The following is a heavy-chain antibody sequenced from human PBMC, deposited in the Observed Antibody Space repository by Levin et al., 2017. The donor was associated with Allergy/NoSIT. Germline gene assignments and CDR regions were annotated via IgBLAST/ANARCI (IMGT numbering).Heavy chain of an antibody. CDR2: INHSGST. D-gene: IGHD5-18*01. J-gene: IGHJ4*02. V-gene: IGHV4-34*01. Sequence: SETLSLTCAVYGGSFSGYYWSWIRQPPGKGLEWIGEINHSGSTNYNPSLKSRVTISVDTSKNQFSLKLSSVTAADTAVYYCARAPRGYSYGRRPIDYWGQGTLVTVSS. CDR1: GGSFSGYY. CDR3: ARAPRGYSYGRRPIDY.